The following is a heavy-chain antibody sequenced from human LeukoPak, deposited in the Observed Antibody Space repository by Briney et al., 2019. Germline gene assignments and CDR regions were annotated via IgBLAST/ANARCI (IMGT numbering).Heavy chain of an antibody. CDR3: ARGGGQQWLVRKPFDY. V-gene: IGHV1-8*03. Sequence: GASVTVSCTASVYTFTSYDINWVRQATGQGLEWMGWMNPNSGNTGYAQKFQGRVTITRNTSISTAYMELSSLRSEDTAVYYCARGGGQQWLVRKPFDYWGQGTLVTVSS. J-gene: IGHJ4*02. CDR2: MNPNSGNT. D-gene: IGHD6-19*01. CDR1: VYTFTSYD.